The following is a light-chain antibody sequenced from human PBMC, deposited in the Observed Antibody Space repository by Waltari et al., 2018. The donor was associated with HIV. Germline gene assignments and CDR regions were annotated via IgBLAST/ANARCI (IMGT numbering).Light chain of an antibody. CDR3: QQYNTYPRT. Sequence: DIQMTQSPSTLSAFVGDRVTITCRASQSISSWLAWYQQKPGKAPKLLIYNASSLESGVPSRFSGSGSGTEFTLTISSLQPDDASTYYCQQYNTYPRTFGQGTKVEIK. CDR2: NAS. J-gene: IGKJ1*01. V-gene: IGKV1-5*03. CDR1: QSISSW.